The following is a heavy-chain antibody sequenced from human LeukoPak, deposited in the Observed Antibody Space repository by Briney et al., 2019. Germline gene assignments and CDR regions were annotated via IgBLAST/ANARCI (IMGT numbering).Heavy chain of an antibody. V-gene: IGHV3-30-3*01. CDR2: ISYDGSNK. CDR1: GFTFSSYA. D-gene: IGHD2-15*01. CDR3: ARDDCSGGSCYLVRSMDV. J-gene: IGHJ6*02. Sequence: PGRSLRLSCAASGFTFSSYAMHWVRQAPGKGLEWVAVISYDGSNKYYADSVKGRFTISRDNSKNTLYLQMNSLRAEDTAVYYCARDDCSGGSCYLVRSMDVWGQGTTVTVSS.